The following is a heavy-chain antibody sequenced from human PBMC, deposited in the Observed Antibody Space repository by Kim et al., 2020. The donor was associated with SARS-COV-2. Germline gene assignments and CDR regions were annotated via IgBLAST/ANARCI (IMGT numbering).Heavy chain of an antibody. CDR2: MNPNSGNT. D-gene: IGHD2-15*01. Sequence: ASVKVSCKASGYTFTSYDINWVRQASGQGLEWMGWMNPNSGNTGSAQKFQGRVTMTRNTSTSTAYMELSSLRPEYTAVYYCARNSVVSRYFDYWGQGTLVTVSS. CDR3: ARNSVVSRYFDY. V-gene: IGHV1-8*01. CDR1: GYTFTSYD. J-gene: IGHJ4*02.